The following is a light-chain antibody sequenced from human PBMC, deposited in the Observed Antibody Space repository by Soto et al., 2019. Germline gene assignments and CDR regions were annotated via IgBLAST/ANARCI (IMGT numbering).Light chain of an antibody. CDR3: QQYMNSPLT. CDR1: QSVGSSY. CDR2: GAS. Sequence: EVVLTQSPGTLSLSPGERATLSCGASQSVGSSYLAWYQQKPCQAPRLLIYGASTRATGIPDRFSGSGSGTEYTLTISRLEPEDFAVYYCQQYMNSPLTFGQGTKVEI. J-gene: IGKJ1*01. V-gene: IGKV3-20*01.